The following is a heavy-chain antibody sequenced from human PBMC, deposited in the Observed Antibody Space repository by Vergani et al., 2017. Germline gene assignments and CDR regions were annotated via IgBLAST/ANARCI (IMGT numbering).Heavy chain of an antibody. Sequence: QVQLQQWGAGVVKPSGTLSLTCAVFGESFSSFYWSWIRQTPGKGVEWVGEINNDGHTNSNPSLESRVTVSRDTAKNQFSLNLMSVNAADTAMYYCAVRPRVNLVGGEIVTKRTFDYWSQGSLVTVSS. J-gene: IGHJ4*02. CDR3: AVRPRVNLVGGEIVTKRTFDY. CDR1: GESFSSFY. V-gene: IGHV4-34*02. CDR2: INNDGHT. D-gene: IGHD3-10*01.